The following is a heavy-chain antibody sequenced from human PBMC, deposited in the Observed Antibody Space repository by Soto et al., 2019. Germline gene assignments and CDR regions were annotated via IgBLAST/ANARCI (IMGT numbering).Heavy chain of an antibody. CDR2: ISAYNGNT. J-gene: IGHJ4*02. Sequence: ASVKVSCKASGYTFTSYGISWVRQAPGQGLEWMGWISAYNGNTNYAQKLQGRVTMTTDTSTSTAYMELRSLRSDDTAVYYCARDHSVQMATIPFGYWGQGTLVTVSS. D-gene: IGHD5-12*01. CDR1: GYTFTSYG. V-gene: IGHV1-18*01. CDR3: ARDHSVQMATIPFGY.